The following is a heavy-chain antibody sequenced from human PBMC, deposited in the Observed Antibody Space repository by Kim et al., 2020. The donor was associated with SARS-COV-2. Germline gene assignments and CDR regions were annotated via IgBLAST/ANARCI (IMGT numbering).Heavy chain of an antibody. CDR3: AKAFHVRVAGSVDY. D-gene: IGHD6-19*01. V-gene: IGHV3-9*01. Sequence: ADCGKGRCTISRDNAKNSLYLQMNSLGAEDTALDYCAKAFHVRVAGSVDYWGQGTLVTVSS. J-gene: IGHJ4*02.